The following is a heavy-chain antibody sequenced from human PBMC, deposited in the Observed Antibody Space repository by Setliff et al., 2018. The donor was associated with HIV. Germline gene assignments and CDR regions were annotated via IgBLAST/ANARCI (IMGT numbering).Heavy chain of an antibody. CDR3: VKDGDYRNGDYDAFDI. CDR2: INYDDNYE. D-gene: IGHD4-17*01. CDR1: GFTFSAHG. J-gene: IGHJ3*02. V-gene: IGHV3-30*02. Sequence: GGSLRLSCAASGFTFSAHGMHWVRQAPGKGLEWVTFINYDDNYEYYADSVKGRFTISRDNSKSTVDLQMTSLTAEDTAVYYCVKDGDYRNGDYDAFDIWGQGTLVTVSS.